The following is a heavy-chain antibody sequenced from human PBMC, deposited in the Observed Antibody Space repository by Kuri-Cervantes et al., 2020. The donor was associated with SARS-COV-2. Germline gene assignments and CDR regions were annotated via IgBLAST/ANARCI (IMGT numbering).Heavy chain of an antibody. Sequence: ETLSLTCAASGFTFDDYGMSWVRQAPGKGLEWVSGINWNGGSTGYADSVKGRFTISRDNSKNTLYLQMNSLRAEDTAVYYCAKDRKQIAAAGLDHWGQGTLVTVSS. D-gene: IGHD6-13*01. CDR2: INWNGGST. V-gene: IGHV3-20*04. J-gene: IGHJ4*02. CDR3: AKDRKQIAAAGLDH. CDR1: GFTFDDYG.